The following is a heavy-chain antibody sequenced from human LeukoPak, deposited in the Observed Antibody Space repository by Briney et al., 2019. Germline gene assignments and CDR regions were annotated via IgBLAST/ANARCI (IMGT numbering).Heavy chain of an antibody. Sequence: ASVKVSCKASGYTFTGYYMHWVRQAPGQGLEWMGWINPNSGGTNYAQKFQGRVTTTRDTSISTAYMELSRLRSDDTAVYYCARSLLWFGESYYFDYWGQGTLVTVSS. J-gene: IGHJ4*02. CDR3: ARSLLWFGESYYFDY. CDR2: INPNSGGT. V-gene: IGHV1-2*02. D-gene: IGHD3-10*01. CDR1: GYTFTGYY.